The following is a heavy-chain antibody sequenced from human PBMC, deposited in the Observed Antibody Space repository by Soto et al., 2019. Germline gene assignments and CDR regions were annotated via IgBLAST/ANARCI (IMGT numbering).Heavy chain of an antibody. Sequence: QVQLVGSGGGVVQPGRSLRLSCAASGFTFSSYGMHWVRQAPGKGLEWVAVISYGGSNKYYADSVKGRFTISRDNSKNTLYLQMNNLRAEDTAVYYWAKDNCISTSCYRLYNWFDPWGQGTLVTVSS. V-gene: IGHV3-30*18. CDR1: GFTFSSYG. J-gene: IGHJ5*02. D-gene: IGHD2-2*01. CDR3: AKDNCISTSCYRLYNWFDP. CDR2: ISYGGSNK.